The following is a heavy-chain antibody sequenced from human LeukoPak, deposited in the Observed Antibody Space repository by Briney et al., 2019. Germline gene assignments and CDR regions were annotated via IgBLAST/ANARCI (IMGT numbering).Heavy chain of an antibody. J-gene: IGHJ6*03. Sequence: SETLSLTCTVSGGSISSSSYYWGWIRQPPGKGLEWIGSIYYSGSTYYNPSLKSRVTISVDTSKNQFSLKLSSVTAADTAVYYCAREGGAYGAYYMDVWGKGTTVTISS. CDR1: GGSISSSSYY. D-gene: IGHD4-17*01. V-gene: IGHV4-39*07. CDR2: IYYSGST. CDR3: AREGGAYGAYYMDV.